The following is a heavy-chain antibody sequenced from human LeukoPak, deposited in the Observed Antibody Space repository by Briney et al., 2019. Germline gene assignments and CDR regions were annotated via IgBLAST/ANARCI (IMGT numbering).Heavy chain of an antibody. CDR3: ARHTPYWFDP. J-gene: IGHJ5*02. V-gene: IGHV4-39*01. Sequence: KPSETLSLTCTVSGGSISSSSYYWGWIRQPPGKGLEWIGSIYYSGSTYYNPSLKSRVTISVDTSKNQFSLKLSSVTAADTAVYYCARHTPYWFDPWGRGTLVTVSS. CDR2: IYYSGST. CDR1: GGSISSSSYY. D-gene: IGHD2-15*01.